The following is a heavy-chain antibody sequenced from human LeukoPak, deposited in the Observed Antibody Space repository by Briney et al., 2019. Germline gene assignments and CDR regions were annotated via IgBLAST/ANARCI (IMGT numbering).Heavy chain of an antibody. J-gene: IGHJ5*02. D-gene: IGHD3-10*01. CDR1: GYTFTGYY. CDR2: INPNSGGT. Sequence: GASVKVSCKASGYTFTGYYIHWVRQAPGQGLEWMGWINPNSGGTNYAQKLQGRVTMTTDTSTSTAYMELRSLRSDDTAVYYCARGGKYYPLRWFDPWGQGTLVTVSS. CDR3: ARGGKYYPLRWFDP. V-gene: IGHV1-2*02.